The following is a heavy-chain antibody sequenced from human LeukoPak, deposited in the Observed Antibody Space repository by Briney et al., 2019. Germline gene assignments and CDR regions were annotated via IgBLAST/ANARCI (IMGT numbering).Heavy chain of an antibody. Sequence: PGGSLRLSCAASGFTFDDYAMHWVRQAPGKGLEWVSGIRWNSGSIGYADSVKGRFTISRDNAKNSLYLQMNSLRAEDTALYYCAKARRYYYDSSGSNWFDPWGQGTLVTVSS. D-gene: IGHD3-22*01. J-gene: IGHJ5*02. V-gene: IGHV3-9*01. CDR3: AKARRYYYDSSGSNWFDP. CDR2: IRWNSGSI. CDR1: GFTFDDYA.